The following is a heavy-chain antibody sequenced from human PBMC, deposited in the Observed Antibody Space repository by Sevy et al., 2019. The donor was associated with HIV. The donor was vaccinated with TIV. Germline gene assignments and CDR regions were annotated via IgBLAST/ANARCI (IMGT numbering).Heavy chain of an antibody. CDR1: GFTFSDYA. D-gene: IGHD2-15*01. CDR3: VREGAPYRNVRYCSGNNCYYNWFDP. Sequence: GGSLRLSCAGSGFTFSDYAMHWVRQAPGEGLEWVAVISYDGSETYYADPVKGRFTISRDNSEDTLDLQMNGLRAEDTAVYYCVREGAPYRNVRYCSGNNCYYNWFDPWGQGTQVTVSS. V-gene: IGHV3-30-3*01. CDR2: ISYDGSET. J-gene: IGHJ5*02.